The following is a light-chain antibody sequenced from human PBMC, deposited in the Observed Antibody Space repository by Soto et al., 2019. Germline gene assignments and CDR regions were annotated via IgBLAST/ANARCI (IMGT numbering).Light chain of an antibody. CDR1: ESVSKW. J-gene: IGKJ1*01. CDR2: DAS. V-gene: IGKV1-5*01. CDR3: QQYNSYSWT. Sequence: DIQMTQSPSFLSASVGDKVTITCRATESVSKWLAWYQEKPGNPPRPLIYDASTVERGVPSRFSGSGSGTEFTLTISSLQAEDFAIYYFQQYNSYSWTFGQWTKVEMK.